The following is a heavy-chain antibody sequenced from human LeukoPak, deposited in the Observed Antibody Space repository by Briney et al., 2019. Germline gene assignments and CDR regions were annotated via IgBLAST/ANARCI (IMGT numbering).Heavy chain of an antibody. V-gene: IGHV1-69*01. CDR2: FIPIFGTA. D-gene: IGHD2-2*01. CDR1: GGTFSSYA. CDR3: ASYISGGYQLLKYYFDY. J-gene: IGHJ4*02. Sequence: SVKVSCKASGGTFSSYAISWVRQAPGQGLEWMGGFIPIFGTANYAQKFQGRVTITADESTSTAYMELSSLRSEDTAVYYCASYISGGYQLLKYYFDYWGQGTLVTVSS.